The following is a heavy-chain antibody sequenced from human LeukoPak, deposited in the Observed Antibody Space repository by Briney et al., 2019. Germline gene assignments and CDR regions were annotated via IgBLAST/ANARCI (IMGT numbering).Heavy chain of an antibody. J-gene: IGHJ6*03. CDR1: GGSISSYY. CDR3: AREDCSGGSCYPTYYYYYYYYMDV. CDR2: IYTSGST. Sequence: SETLSLTCTVSGGSISSYYWSWIRQPAGKGLEWIGRIYTSGSTNYNPSLKSRVTMSVDTSKNQFSLKLSSVTAADTAVYYCAREDCSGGSCYPTYYYYYYYYMDVWGKGTTVTVSS. D-gene: IGHD2-15*01. V-gene: IGHV4-4*07.